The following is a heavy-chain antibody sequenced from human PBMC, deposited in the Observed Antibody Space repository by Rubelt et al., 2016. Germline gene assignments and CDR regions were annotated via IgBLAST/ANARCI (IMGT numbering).Heavy chain of an antibody. Sequence: WYDGSNKYYADSVKGRFTISRDNSKNTLYLQMNSLRAEDTVVYYCARDGPFISHYYDSSGFFDYWGQGTLVTVSS. D-gene: IGHD3-22*01. V-gene: IGHV3-33*01. J-gene: IGHJ4*02. CDR2: WYDGSNK. CDR3: ARDGPFISHYYDSSGFFDY.